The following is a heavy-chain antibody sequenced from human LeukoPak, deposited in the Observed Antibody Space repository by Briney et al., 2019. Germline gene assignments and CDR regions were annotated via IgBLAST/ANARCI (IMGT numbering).Heavy chain of an antibody. V-gene: IGHV3-53*01. Sequence: GGSLRLSCAASGFTVSSNYMSWVRQAPGKGLGWVSVIYSGGSTYYADSVKGRITISRDNSKNTLYLQMNSLRAEDTAVYYCARVMGMVTMPFDYWGQGTLVTVSS. J-gene: IGHJ4*02. CDR3: ARVMGMVTMPFDY. D-gene: IGHD5-24*01. CDR1: GFTVSSNY. CDR2: IYSGGST.